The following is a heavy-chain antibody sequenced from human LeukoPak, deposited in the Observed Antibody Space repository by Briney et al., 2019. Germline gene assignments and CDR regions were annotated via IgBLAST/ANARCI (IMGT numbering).Heavy chain of an antibody. J-gene: IGHJ4*02. Sequence: ASVKVSCTASGYTFPSYFMHWVRQAPGQGLEWMGIINPTGGSTTYAQKFQGRVTMTRDTSTSTVYMELSSLRSEDTAVYYCARSYYDFWSGYSNFDYWGQGTLVTVSS. CDR2: INPTGGST. V-gene: IGHV1-46*01. D-gene: IGHD3-3*01. CDR1: GYTFPSYF. CDR3: ARSYYDFWSGYSNFDY.